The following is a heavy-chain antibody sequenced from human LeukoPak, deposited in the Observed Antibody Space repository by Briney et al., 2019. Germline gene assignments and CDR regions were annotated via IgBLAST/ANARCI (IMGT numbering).Heavy chain of an antibody. J-gene: IGHJ6*02. CDR1: GFSFSIYS. CDR3: AKGSSVVAAYYYYGMDV. D-gene: IGHD2-15*01. CDR2: ISGSGDST. Sequence: GGSLRLSCVASGFSFSIYSMNWVRQAPGKGLEWVSSISGSGDSTYYADSVKGRFTISRDNSKNTLYLQMNSLRAEDTAVYSCAKGSSVVAAYYYYGMDVWGQGTTVTVSS. V-gene: IGHV3-23*01.